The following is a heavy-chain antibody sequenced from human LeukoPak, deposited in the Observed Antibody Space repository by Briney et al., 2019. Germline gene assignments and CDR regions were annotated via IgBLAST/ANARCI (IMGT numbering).Heavy chain of an antibody. V-gene: IGHV1-24*01. CDR1: GYTLTELS. J-gene: IGHJ3*02. Sequence: SVQVSCKVSGYTLTELSMHWVRQAPGKGLEWMGGFDPEDGETIYAQKFQGRVTMAEDTSTDTAYMELSSLRSEDTAVYYCARLRGYSYGDAFDICGQGTMVTVSS. CDR2: FDPEDGET. CDR3: ARLRGYSYGDAFDI. D-gene: IGHD5-18*01.